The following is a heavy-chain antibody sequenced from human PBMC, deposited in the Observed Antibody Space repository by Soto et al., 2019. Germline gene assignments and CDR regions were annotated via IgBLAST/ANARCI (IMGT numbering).Heavy chain of an antibody. D-gene: IGHD3-10*01. V-gene: IGHV4-30-4*01. CDR3: ARVFYGTGNYNWFDL. CDR1: GGSISSGDYY. J-gene: IGHJ5*02. Sequence: QVQLQESGPGLVKPSQTLSLTCTVSGGSISSGDYYWSWVRQPPGKGLEWIGYIYRSGSTNYNPSRKSRVTISVDTSKNQFSLKLTSVTAADTAVYYCARVFYGTGNYNWFDLWGQGTLVTVSS. CDR2: IYRSGST.